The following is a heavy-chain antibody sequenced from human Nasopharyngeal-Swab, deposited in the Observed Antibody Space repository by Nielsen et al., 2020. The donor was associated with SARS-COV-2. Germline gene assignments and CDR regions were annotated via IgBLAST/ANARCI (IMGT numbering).Heavy chain of an antibody. D-gene: IGHD3-3*01. CDR1: GFTVSGNF. CDR2: IYSAGQT. J-gene: IGHJ4*02. Sequence: GESLNISCAASGFTVSGNFMTWVRQAPGKGLEWVSVIYSAGQTNYADSVKGRFTISRDNSKNTLYLQMNSLRAEGTAVYYCARGVGVDDFWSGRFDYWGQGTLVTVSS. CDR3: ARGVGVDDFWSGRFDY. V-gene: IGHV3-53*01.